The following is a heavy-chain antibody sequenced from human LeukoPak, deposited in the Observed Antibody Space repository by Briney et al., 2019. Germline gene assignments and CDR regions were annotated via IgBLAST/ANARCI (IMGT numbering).Heavy chain of an antibody. D-gene: IGHD2-2*01. CDR1: GSRFTSYW. J-gene: IGHJ6*04. CDR3: ARHGGGIVVVPAAKGGMDV. Sequence: GASLKISCKGSGSRFTSYWIGWVRQMPGKGLEWMGIIYPGDSDTRYSPSFQGQVTISADKSISTAYLQWSSLKASDTAMYYCARHGGGIVVVPAAKGGMDVWGKGTTVTVSS. V-gene: IGHV5-51*01. CDR2: IYPGDSDT.